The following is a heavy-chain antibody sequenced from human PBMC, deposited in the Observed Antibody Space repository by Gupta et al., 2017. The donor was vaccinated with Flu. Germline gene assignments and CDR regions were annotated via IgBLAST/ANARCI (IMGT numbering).Heavy chain of an antibody. D-gene: IGHD2-15*01. V-gene: IGHV4-34*01. J-gene: IGHJ6*02. CDR2: INHSGST. CDR1: GGSFSGYY. CDR3: ARGGRRYCSGGSCSGGYYYYGMDV. Sequence: QVQLQQWGAGLLKPSETLSLTCAVYGGSFSGYYWSWIRQPPGKGLEWIGEINHSGSTNYNPSLKSRVTISVDTSKNQFSLKLSSVTAADTAVYYCARGGRRYCSGGSCSGGYYYYGMDVWGQGTTVTVSS.